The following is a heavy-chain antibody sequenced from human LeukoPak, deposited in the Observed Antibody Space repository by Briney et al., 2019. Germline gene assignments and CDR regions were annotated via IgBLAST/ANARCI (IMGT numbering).Heavy chain of an antibody. V-gene: IGHV4-59*08. CDR3: ARQPHLGVGVFSEFDY. CDR1: GGSISSYY. Sequence: SETLSLTCTVSGGSISSYYWSWIRQPPGKGLEWIGYIYYSGSTNYNPSLKSRVTISVDTSKNQFSLKLSSVTAAGTAVYYCARQPHLGVGVFSEFDYWGQGTLVTVSS. CDR2: IYYSGST. J-gene: IGHJ4*02. D-gene: IGHD1-26*01.